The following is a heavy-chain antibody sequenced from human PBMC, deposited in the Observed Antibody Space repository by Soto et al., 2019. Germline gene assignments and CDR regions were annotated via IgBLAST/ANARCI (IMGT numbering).Heavy chain of an antibody. J-gene: IGHJ6*02. D-gene: IGHD3-16*01. CDR1: GYIFVNYG. V-gene: IGHV1-18*01. CDR3: VMVDNYVTPTPQDV. Sequence: QVQLVQSGDEVKKPGASVKVSCKASGYIFVNYGIAWVRHAPGQGLEWMVWISPYTGNTHSATKIQGRLTMTTDTSTSTAYMDLGSLTSDDTAVYYCVMVDNYVTPTPQDVWGQGTTVTVSS. CDR2: ISPYTGNT.